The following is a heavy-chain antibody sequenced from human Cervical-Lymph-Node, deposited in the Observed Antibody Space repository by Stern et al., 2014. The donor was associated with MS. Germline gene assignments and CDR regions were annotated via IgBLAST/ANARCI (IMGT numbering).Heavy chain of an antibody. V-gene: IGHV4-31*03. CDR3: ARGTALADYFDY. CDR2: IYYSGNT. D-gene: IGHD1-1*01. J-gene: IGHJ4*02. Sequence: QVQLQESGPGLVKPSQTLSLTCTVSGGPINNNNYYWSWIRRHPGKGLEWIGYIYYSGNTYYTPSLRSRTAISLDTTKNHFSLNMPSVTAADTAIYYCARGTALADYFDYWGQGSLVTVSS. CDR1: GGPINNNNYY.